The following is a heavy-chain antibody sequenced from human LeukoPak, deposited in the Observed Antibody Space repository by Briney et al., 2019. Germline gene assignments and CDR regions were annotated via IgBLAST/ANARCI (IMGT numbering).Heavy chain of an antibody. CDR1: GFTFSTYA. V-gene: IGHV3-23*01. Sequence: GGSLRLSCAASGFTFSTYAMSWVRQAPGKGLEWVSAISGSGGSTYYADSVKGRFTISRDNSKNTLYLQMNSLRAEDTAVCHCAKLGGSGSYVWGQGTLVTVSS. J-gene: IGHJ4*02. CDR2: ISGSGGST. CDR3: AKLGGSGSYV. D-gene: IGHD3-10*01.